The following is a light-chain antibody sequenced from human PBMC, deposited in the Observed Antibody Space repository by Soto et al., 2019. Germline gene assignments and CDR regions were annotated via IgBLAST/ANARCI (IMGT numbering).Light chain of an antibody. CDR3: SSYAGSNSWV. V-gene: IGLV2-8*01. Sequence: QSVLTQPPSASGSPGQSVTISCTGTSTDVGGYNYVAWYQHHPGKAPKLIIYEVSKWPSGVPDRFSGSKFGNTASLTVSGLQAEDEADYYCSSYAGSNSWVFGGGTKVTVL. J-gene: IGLJ3*02. CDR1: STDVGGYNY. CDR2: EVS.